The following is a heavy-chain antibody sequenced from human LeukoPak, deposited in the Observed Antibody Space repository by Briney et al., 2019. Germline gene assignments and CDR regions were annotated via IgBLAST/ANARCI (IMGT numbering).Heavy chain of an antibody. Sequence: GGSLRLSCAASGFTFTSYGMSWVRQAPGKGLEWVSAITASGGTTNYADSVKGRFTISRDNSKNTLYVQMNSLRAEDTAVYYCAKGGGSGYPYYFDYWGQGTLVTVSS. CDR1: GFTFTSYG. CDR3: AKGGGSGYPYYFDY. J-gene: IGHJ4*02. V-gene: IGHV3-23*01. CDR2: ITASGGTT. D-gene: IGHD3-3*01.